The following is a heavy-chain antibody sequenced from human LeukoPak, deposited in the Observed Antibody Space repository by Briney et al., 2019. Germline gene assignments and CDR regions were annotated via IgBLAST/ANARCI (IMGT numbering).Heavy chain of an antibody. V-gene: IGHV3-49*04. D-gene: IGHD1-26*01. CDR2: IESKGYGGAT. CDR1: GFTFGDYA. CDR3: ARSPSRSVVFGYYYMDV. Sequence: PGGSLRLSCTASGFTFGDYAMTWVRQAPGKGLEWVGFIESKGYGGATEYAASVKGRFIISRDDSKDIAYLQMNSLETEDTAVYYCARSPSRSVVFGYYYMDVWGKGTTVTVSS. J-gene: IGHJ6*03.